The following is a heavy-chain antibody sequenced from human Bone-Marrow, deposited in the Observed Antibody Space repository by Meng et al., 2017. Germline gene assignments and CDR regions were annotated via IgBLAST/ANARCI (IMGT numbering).Heavy chain of an antibody. CDR3: AREWGTLATAADDY. CDR1: GGSISASSFY. D-gene: IGHD6-13*01. V-gene: IGHV4-39*07. CDR2: LHDSGST. J-gene: IGHJ4*02. Sequence: LQLQESGPGLVKPSETLSITCNVSGGSISASSFYWGWIRQAPGKGLEWIGTLHDSGSTYYNPSLKSRVTISADTSNSQFSLKLSSVTAADTAVYYCAREWGTLATAADDYWGQGTLVTVSS.